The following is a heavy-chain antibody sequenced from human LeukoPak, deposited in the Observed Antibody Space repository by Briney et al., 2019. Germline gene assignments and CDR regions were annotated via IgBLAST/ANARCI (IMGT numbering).Heavy chain of an antibody. J-gene: IGHJ6*03. V-gene: IGHV3-23*01. Sequence: GGSLRLSCAASGFTFSSYTMTWVRQAPGKGLEWVSGISGSGDSTYYADSVKGRFTISRDNSKNTLHLQMNSLRAEDTAVYYCARVLRYCSGGNCYSGGLGYMDVWGKGTTVTISS. D-gene: IGHD2-15*01. CDR3: ARVLRYCSGGNCYSGGLGYMDV. CDR1: GFTFSSYT. CDR2: ISGSGDST.